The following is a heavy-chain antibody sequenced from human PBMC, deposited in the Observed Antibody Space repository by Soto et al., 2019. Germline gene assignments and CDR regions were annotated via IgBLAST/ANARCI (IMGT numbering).Heavy chain of an antibody. V-gene: IGHV1-69*13. CDR1: GGTFSSYA. Sequence: SVKVSCKASGGTFSSYAISWVRQAPGQGLEWMGGIIPIFGTANYAQKFQGRVTITADESTSTAYMELSSLRSEDTAVYYCARTPNPPSLGSCSSTSCSGDYWGQGTLVTVSS. D-gene: IGHD2-2*01. CDR3: ARTPNPPSLGSCSSTSCSGDY. CDR2: IIPIFGTA. J-gene: IGHJ4*02.